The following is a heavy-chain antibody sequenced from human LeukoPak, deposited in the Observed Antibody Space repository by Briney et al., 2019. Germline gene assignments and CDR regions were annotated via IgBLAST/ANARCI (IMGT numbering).Heavy chain of an antibody. CDR3: ARELVGATTGPWGY. D-gene: IGHD1-26*01. V-gene: IGHV4-39*07. CDR2: IYYSGST. CDR1: GGSISSSSYY. Sequence: SETLSLTCTVSGGSISSSSYYWGWIRQPPGKGLEWIGSIYYSGSTYYNPSLKSRVTISVDTSKNQFSLKLSPVTAADTAVYYCARELVGATTGPWGYRGQGTLVTVSS. J-gene: IGHJ4*02.